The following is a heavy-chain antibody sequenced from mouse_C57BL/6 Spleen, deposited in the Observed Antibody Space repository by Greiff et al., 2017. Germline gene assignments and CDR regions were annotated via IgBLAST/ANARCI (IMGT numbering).Heavy chain of an antibody. J-gene: IGHJ2*01. CDR2: INPNNGGT. CDR1: GYTFTDYN. D-gene: IGHD3-2*02. Sequence: DVQLQESGPELVKPGASVKIPCKASGYTFTDYNMDWVKQSHGKSLEWIGDINPNNGGTIYNQKFKGKATLTVDKSSSTAYMELRSLTSEDTAVYYCARQLRLRPFYFDYWGQGTTLTVSS. V-gene: IGHV1-18*01. CDR3: ARQLRLRPFYFDY.